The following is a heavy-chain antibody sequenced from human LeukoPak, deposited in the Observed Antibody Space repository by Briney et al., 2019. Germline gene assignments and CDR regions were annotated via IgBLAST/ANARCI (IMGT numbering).Heavy chain of an antibody. CDR1: GYTLTELS. CDR3: ARLYYYDSSGYYNVAFDI. Sequence: ASVKVSCKVSGYTLTELSMHWVRQAPGKGLEWMGGFDPEDGETIYAQKFQGRVTMTEDTSTDTAYMELSSLRSEDTAVYYCARLYYYDSSGYYNVAFDIWGQGTMVTVSS. CDR2: FDPEDGET. J-gene: IGHJ3*02. V-gene: IGHV1-24*01. D-gene: IGHD3-22*01.